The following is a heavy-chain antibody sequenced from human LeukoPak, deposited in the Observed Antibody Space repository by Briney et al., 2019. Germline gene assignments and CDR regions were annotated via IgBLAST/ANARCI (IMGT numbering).Heavy chain of an antibody. CDR3: ALRRLGFYYYYYMDV. CDR1: GFTFSSYA. J-gene: IGHJ6*03. Sequence: GGSLRLSCAASGFTFSSYAMSWVRQAPGKGLEWVSAISGSGGSTYYADSVKGRFTISRDNSKNTLYLQMNSLRAKDTAVYYCALRRLGFYYYYYMDVWGKGTTVTVSS. V-gene: IGHV3-23*01. D-gene: IGHD3-9*01. CDR2: ISGSGGST.